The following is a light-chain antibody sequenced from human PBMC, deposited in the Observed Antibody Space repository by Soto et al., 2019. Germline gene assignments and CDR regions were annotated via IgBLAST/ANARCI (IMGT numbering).Light chain of an antibody. J-gene: IGKJ1*01. CDR3: LLDYAYFWA. Sequence: IHMTQSPSTLSASVGDRFTITCRASQNINTDLAWYQQKPGKVPKLLIYAASTLQSGVPSRFRGSGSGRDFTLTISSLQPEDFAPYYCLLDYAYFWAFGQGTKVDIK. CDR1: QNINTD. V-gene: IGKV1-6*01. CDR2: AAS.